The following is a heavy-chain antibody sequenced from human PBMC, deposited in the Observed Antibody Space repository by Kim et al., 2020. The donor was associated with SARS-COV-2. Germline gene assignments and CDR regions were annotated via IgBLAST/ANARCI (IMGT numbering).Heavy chain of an antibody. CDR1: GYTFTTYA. J-gene: IGHJ4*02. D-gene: IGHD3-22*01. Sequence: ASVKVSFKASGYTFTTYAIHWVRQAPGERLEWMGWITPANGDTKYSQRLQGRVTITGDTSASTAFLDLSSLTSEDTAVYYCARGGKSGFFWGPGTPVTVSS. V-gene: IGHV1-3*01. CDR3: ARGGKSGFF. CDR2: ITPANGDT.